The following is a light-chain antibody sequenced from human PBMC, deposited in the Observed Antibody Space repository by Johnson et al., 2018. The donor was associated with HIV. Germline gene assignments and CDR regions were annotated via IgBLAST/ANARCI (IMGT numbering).Light chain of an antibody. Sequence: HSVLTQPPSVSAAPGQKVTISCSGSSSNIGNNYVSWYQQLPGTATKLLIHENKKRPSGIPDRFSGSKSGTSATLDITGLQTGDEADYYCGTWDSSLGAWVFGTGTKVTVL. V-gene: IGLV1-51*02. J-gene: IGLJ1*01. CDR2: ENK. CDR3: GTWDSSLGAWV. CDR1: SSNIGNNY.